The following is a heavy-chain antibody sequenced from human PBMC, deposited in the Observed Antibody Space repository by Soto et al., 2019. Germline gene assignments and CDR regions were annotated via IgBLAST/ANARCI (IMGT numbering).Heavy chain of an antibody. CDR1: GFTFSSYG. V-gene: IGHV3-30*18. D-gene: IGHD3-10*01. J-gene: IGHJ4*02. CDR3: AKDPITMVRGGYFDY. Sequence: QVQLVESGGGVVQPGRSLRLSCAASGFTFSSYGMLWVRQAPGKGLEWVAVISYDGSNKYYADSVKGRFTISRDNSKNTLYLQMNSLRAEDTAVYYCAKDPITMVRGGYFDYWGQGTLVTVSS. CDR2: ISYDGSNK.